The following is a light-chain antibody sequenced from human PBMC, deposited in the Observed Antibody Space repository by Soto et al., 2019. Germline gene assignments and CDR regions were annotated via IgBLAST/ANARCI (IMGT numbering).Light chain of an antibody. CDR2: EGT. CDR3: SSCTSGSTLYV. Sequence: QSVLTQPASVSGSPGQSITISCTGTSGDVGGYNYVPWYQQHPAKAPKLMLYEGTKRPSGVSNRFSGSKSGNTASLTISGLQAEDEADYYCSSCTSGSTLYVFGTGTKVTVL. J-gene: IGLJ1*01. CDR1: SGDVGGYNY. V-gene: IGLV2-14*01.